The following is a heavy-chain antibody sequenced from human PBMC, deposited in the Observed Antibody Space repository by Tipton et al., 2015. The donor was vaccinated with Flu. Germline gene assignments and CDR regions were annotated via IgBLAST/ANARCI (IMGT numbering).Heavy chain of an antibody. CDR1: GASFSSGGHS. CDR3: ARDRPHKGFWFDP. V-gene: IGHV4-30-2*06. J-gene: IGHJ5*02. CDR2: IYPTGIT. Sequence: TLSLTCAVSGASFSSGGHSWSWVRQSPERGLEWIGHIYPTGITYYNPSLQGRVTISLDKSQSQFSLKLKSVTAADTAMYFCARDRPHKGFWFDPWGQGTLVTVSS.